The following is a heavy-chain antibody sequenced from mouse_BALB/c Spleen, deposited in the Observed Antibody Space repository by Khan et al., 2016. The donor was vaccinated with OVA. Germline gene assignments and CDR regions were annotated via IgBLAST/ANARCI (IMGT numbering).Heavy chain of an antibody. Sequence: VQLQQSGPELVKPGASVKMSCKASGYTFTSYVMHWVKQKPGQGLEWIGYISPNNDGSKYNEKFRSKATLTSDKSSSTAYMELSSLTSEDSAFYYCLRSLYYYGSAYEGFAYWGQGTLVTVSA. V-gene: IGHV1S136*01. CDR3: LRSLYYYGSAYEGFAY. J-gene: IGHJ3*01. CDR1: GYTFTSYV. CDR2: ISPNNDGS. D-gene: IGHD1-1*01.